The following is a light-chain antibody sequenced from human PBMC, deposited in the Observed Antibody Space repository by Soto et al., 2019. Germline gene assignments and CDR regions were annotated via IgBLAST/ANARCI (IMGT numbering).Light chain of an antibody. V-gene: IGKV3-11*01. CDR2: DAS. CDR3: QQRTNSLIT. CDR1: QSVSTY. Sequence: EIVLTQSPATLSLSPGERGTLSCRASQSVSTYLAWYQQRPGQAPRLLIYDASKRATGIPARFSGSGSGTEFTLTISRPEPEDFAVYYCQQRTNSLITFGQGTRLEIK. J-gene: IGKJ5*01.